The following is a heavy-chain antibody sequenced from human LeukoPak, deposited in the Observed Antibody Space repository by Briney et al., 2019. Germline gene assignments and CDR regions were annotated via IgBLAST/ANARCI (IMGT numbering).Heavy chain of an antibody. V-gene: IGHV3-23*01. CDR3: ARAPSSGTFHFFAY. D-gene: IGHD6-19*01. CDR1: GFTFDTYA. J-gene: IGHJ4*02. Sequence: GSLRLSCAASGFTFDTYAMSWVRQAPGKGLEWVSSISGGDDTYYADFVKGRFTFSRDNSKNTLYLQMNSLRADDTAIYYCARAPSSGTFHFFAYWGQGTLVTVSS. CDR2: ISGGDDT.